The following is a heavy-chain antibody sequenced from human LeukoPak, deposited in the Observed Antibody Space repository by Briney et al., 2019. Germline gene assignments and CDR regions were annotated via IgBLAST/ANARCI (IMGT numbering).Heavy chain of an antibody. V-gene: IGHV1-69*04. Sequence: ASVKVSCKASGGTFSSYAISWVRQAPGHGLEWMGRIIPILGIANYAQKFQGRVTITADKSTSTAYMELSSLRSEDTAVYYCARVGRGDGYNYDYYYGMDVWGQGTTVTVSS. D-gene: IGHD5-24*01. CDR2: IIPILGIA. CDR3: ARVGRGDGYNYDYYYGMDV. CDR1: GGTFSSYA. J-gene: IGHJ6*02.